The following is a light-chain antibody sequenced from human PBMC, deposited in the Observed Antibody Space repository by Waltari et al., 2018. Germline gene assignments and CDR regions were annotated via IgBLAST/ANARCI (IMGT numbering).Light chain of an antibody. CDR3: QQYYSTPRT. CDR2: WAS. CDR1: QCILYSSNIKNY. Sequence: DIVMTQSPDSLAVSLGERATINCKSSQCILYSSNIKNYLAWYQLKPGQPPQLLISWASSRESGVPDRFSGSGSGTDFTLTISSLQAEDVAVYFCQQYYSTPRTFGQGTKVEI. V-gene: IGKV4-1*01. J-gene: IGKJ1*01.